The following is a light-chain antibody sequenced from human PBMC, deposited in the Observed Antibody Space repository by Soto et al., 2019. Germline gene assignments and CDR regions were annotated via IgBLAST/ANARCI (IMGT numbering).Light chain of an antibody. J-gene: IGKJ4*01. CDR2: DAS. V-gene: IGKV3-11*01. CDR3: QQRSNWPPVT. CDR1: QSVSSY. Sequence: EIVLTQSPATLSLSPGERATLSCRASQSVSSYLAWYQQKPGQAPRLLIYDASNRSTGIPAKFSCSGSGTDFTLTISSLEPEDLAIYYCQQRSNWPPVTSGGGTKVEIK.